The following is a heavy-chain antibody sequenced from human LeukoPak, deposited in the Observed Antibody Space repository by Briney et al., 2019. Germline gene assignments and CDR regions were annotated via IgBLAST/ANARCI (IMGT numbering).Heavy chain of an antibody. J-gene: IGHJ4*02. CDR3: ARHLGGGTHPLDH. CDR1: GGSISSGSYY. CDR2: IYYSGST. D-gene: IGHD2-15*01. V-gene: IGHV4-39*01. Sequence: SETLSLTCTVSGGSISSGSYYWGWIRQPPGKGLEWIGSIYYSGSTYYNPSLKSRVTISVDTSKNQFSLKLSSVTAADTAVYYCARHLGGGTHPLDHWGQGTLVTVSS.